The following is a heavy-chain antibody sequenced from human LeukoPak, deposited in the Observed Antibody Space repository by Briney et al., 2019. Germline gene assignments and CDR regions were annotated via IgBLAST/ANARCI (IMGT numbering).Heavy chain of an antibody. J-gene: IGHJ5*02. V-gene: IGHV3-7*05. Sequence: GGSLRLSCAASRFTFSNYWMTWVRQAPGKGLEWVANIKQDGSERYYLDSVKGRFTISRDNAKNSLYLQMDSLRVEDTAVYYCARGGRYYFSWGQGTLVTVSS. CDR1: RFTFSNYW. D-gene: IGHD1-26*01. CDR3: ARGGRYYFS. CDR2: IKQDGSER.